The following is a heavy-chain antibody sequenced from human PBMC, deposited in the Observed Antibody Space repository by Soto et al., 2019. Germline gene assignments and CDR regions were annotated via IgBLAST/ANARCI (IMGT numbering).Heavy chain of an antibody. D-gene: IGHD4-17*01. Sequence: EVQLVESGGGFVQPGGSLKLSCAASGFSFSGSAFHWVRLASEKGMEWVGRIRSKGNNYATAYAASVKGRFTISRDDSENTASLQMTSVKTEDTALYYCASNSYGDYLSMEVWGQGTTVTVSS. CDR2: IRSKGNNYAT. CDR1: GFSFSGSA. V-gene: IGHV3-73*02. CDR3: ASNSYGDYLSMEV. J-gene: IGHJ6*02.